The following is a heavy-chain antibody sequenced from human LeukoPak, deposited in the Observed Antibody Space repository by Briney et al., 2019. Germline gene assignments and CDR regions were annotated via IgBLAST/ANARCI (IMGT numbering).Heavy chain of an antibody. D-gene: IGHD6-13*01. CDR3: ARDGGVYSSSWYPLGDYYYYYMDV. J-gene: IGHJ6*03. CDR2: IYYSGSN. Sequence: SETLSLTCTVSGGSISSYYWSWIRQPPGKGLEGIGYIYYSGSNNYNPSLKSRVTISVDTSKNQFSLKLSSVTAADTAVYYCARDGGVYSSSWYPLGDYYYYYMDVWGKGTTVTVSS. V-gene: IGHV4-59*01. CDR1: GGSISSYY.